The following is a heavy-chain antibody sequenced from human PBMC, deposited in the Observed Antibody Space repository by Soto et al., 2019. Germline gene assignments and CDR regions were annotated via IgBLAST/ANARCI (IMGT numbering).Heavy chain of an antibody. CDR3: ARGSSNWAYYFDF. V-gene: IGHV3-48*02. Sequence: GSLRLSCAASGFTFSSYSRNWVRQAPGKGLEWVSYITSSGTTVYYADSVRGRFTISRDNAKNSLYLQMNSLRDDDTAVYYCARGSSNWAYYFDFWGQGTLVTVSS. CDR1: GFTFSSYS. D-gene: IGHD6-13*01. CDR2: ITSSGTTV. J-gene: IGHJ4*02.